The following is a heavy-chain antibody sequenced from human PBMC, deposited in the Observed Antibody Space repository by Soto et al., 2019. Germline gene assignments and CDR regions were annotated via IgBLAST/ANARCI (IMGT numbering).Heavy chain of an antibody. Sequence: SGILSLTLAVYGGAFSCYYWVGIPKSPGKGLEWIGEINHSGSTNYNPSLKSRVTISVDTSKFQFSLKLSSVTAADTAVYYCARGRGQNYDYVWGSYRYKGYYYGMDVWGQGTLVTVSS. CDR2: INHSGST. CDR1: GGAFSCYY. V-gene: IGHV4-34*01. J-gene: IGHJ6*02. D-gene: IGHD3-16*02. CDR3: ARGRGQNYDYVWGSYRYKGYYYGMDV.